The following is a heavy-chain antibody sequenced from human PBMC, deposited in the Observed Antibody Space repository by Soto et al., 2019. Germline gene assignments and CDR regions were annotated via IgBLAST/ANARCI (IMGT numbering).Heavy chain of an antibody. CDR2: ISSTAGRTS. Sequence: PGGSLRLSCATSGFTFNTYPMTWVRQAPGKGLEWVSSISSTAGRTSSYAVSVKGRFAISRDFSDNTVYLQMNNLRVDDTAVYFCAKGVLSFHYGMEVWGQGTTVTVSS. J-gene: IGHJ6*02. D-gene: IGHD3-10*01. CDR1: GFTFNTYP. V-gene: IGHV3-23*01. CDR3: AKGVLSFHYGMEV.